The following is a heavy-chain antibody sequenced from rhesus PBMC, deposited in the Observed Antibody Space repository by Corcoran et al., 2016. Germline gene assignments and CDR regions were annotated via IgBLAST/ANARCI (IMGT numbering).Heavy chain of an antibody. J-gene: IGHJ4*01. D-gene: IGHD6-25*01. CDR1: GGSISSSY. V-gene: IGHV4-169*01. CDR2: IYGSGSST. Sequence: QLQLQESGPGLVKPSETLSVTCAVSGGSISSSYWSWIRQAPGKGLEWIGYIYGSGSSTNYNPALKSRITLSVDTSKTQLSLKLGSVTTADPAVYYCARPYSGSWTLFDYWGQGVLVTVSS. CDR3: ARPYSGSWTLFDY.